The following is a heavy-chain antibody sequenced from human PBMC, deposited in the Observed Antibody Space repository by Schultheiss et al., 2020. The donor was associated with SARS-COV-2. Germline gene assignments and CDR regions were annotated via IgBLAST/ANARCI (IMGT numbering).Heavy chain of an antibody. CDR3: ARVISVDEWFGEFNYGMDV. CDR1: GGSVSSGSYY. V-gene: IGHV4-61*01. Sequence: SETLSLTCTVSGGSVSSGSYYWSWIRQPPGKGLEWIGRIYTSGSTYDNPSLKSRVTISVDTSKNQFSLKLSSVTAADTAVYYCARVISVDEWFGEFNYGMDVWGQGTTVTVSS. J-gene: IGHJ6*02. CDR2: IYTSGST. D-gene: IGHD3-10*01.